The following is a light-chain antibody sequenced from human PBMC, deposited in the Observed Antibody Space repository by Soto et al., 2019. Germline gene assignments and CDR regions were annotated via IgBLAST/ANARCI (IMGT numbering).Light chain of an antibody. CDR3: QQSNNYPWT. CDR1: QYIHNY. J-gene: IGKJ1*01. CDR2: EAA. V-gene: IGKV1-5*03. Sequence: DIQMTQSPSTLSASVGDRVTITCRASQYIHNYLAWYQQKPGEAPKLLIYEAANLESGVPSRFSGSGTGTELTLTISSLQPDDFATYYCQQSNNYPWTFGPGTRVDI.